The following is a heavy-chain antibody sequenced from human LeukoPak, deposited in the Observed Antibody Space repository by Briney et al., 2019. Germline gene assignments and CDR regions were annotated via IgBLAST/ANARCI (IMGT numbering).Heavy chain of an antibody. CDR2: IKEDGNEI. J-gene: IGHJ4*02. D-gene: IGHD3-10*01. Sequence: GGSLRLSCAASGFIFSNYWMTWVRQTPGKGLEWVANIKEDGNEIFYVDSVKGRFTISRDNAKNSLYLQMNSLRAEDTAVYYCARSPDGVDYWGQGTLVIVSS. CDR1: GFIFSNYW. CDR3: ARSPDGVDY. V-gene: IGHV3-7*01.